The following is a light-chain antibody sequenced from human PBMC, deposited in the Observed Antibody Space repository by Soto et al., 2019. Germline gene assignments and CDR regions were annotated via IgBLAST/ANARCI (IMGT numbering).Light chain of an antibody. J-gene: IGLJ3*02. CDR1: SSDVGGYNY. Sequence: QSALTQPPSASGSPGQSVTISCTGTSSDVGGYNYVSWYQQHPGEAPKFIIYEVSKRPSGVPDRFSGSMSGNTASLTVSGLQAEDEADYYCGSYAGGNNWVFGGGTKLTVL. CDR2: EVS. CDR3: GSYAGGNNWV. V-gene: IGLV2-8*01.